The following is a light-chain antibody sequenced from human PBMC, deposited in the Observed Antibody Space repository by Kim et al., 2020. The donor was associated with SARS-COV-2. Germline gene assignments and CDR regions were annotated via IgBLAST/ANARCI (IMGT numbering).Light chain of an antibody. CDR3: QVWDSNTVI. CDR1: NIGGKH. J-gene: IGLJ2*01. Sequence: SVALGQTAKISCGGNNIGGKHVHWYQQRPGQAPVTVIYRNNNLPSGIPERFSGSNSGNAETLSISRVQVGDEADYFCQVWDSNTVIFGGGTQLTVL. CDR2: RNN. V-gene: IGLV3-9*01.